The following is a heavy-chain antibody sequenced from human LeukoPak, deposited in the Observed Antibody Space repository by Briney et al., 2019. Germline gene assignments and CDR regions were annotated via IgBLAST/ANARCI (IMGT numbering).Heavy chain of an antibody. CDR2: ISYDGSNK. Sequence: GGSLRLSCAASGFTFSSYGMHWVRQAPGKGLEWVAVISYDGSNKYYADSVKGRFTISRDNYKNAVYVQMKSLREEDTPVYYCAREYYYDSSGYYYWGGVFDYWGQGTLVTVSS. CDR3: AREYYYDSSGYYYWGGVFDY. D-gene: IGHD3-22*01. V-gene: IGHV3-30*19. J-gene: IGHJ4*02. CDR1: GFTFSSYG.